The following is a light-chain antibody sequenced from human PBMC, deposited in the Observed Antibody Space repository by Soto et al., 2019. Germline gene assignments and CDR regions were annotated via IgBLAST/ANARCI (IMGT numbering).Light chain of an antibody. CDR1: QSVSSY. CDR2: GAS. Sequence: VLTQSPATLSLSPGERATLSCRASQSVSSYLAWYQQKPGQAPRLLIYGASTRATDIPVRFSGSGSGTEFTLTINSLQSEDVAVYYCHQVNDWPRGTFGQGTKVDIK. CDR3: HQVNDWPRGT. V-gene: IGKV3-15*01. J-gene: IGKJ1*01.